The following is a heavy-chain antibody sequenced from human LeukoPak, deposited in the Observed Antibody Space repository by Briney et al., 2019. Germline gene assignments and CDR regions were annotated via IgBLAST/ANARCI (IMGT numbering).Heavy chain of an antibody. CDR1: GFTFSTYG. V-gene: IGHV3-23*01. J-gene: IGHJ4*02. Sequence: QAGGSLRLSCAISGFTFSTYGMSWVRQTPGKGLEWVSTISASGDTTDYADSVKGLFTISRDNSQNTLYVQMSSLRAEDTAVYYCAKVGEYYGAGASFDYWGQGTLVTVSS. CDR3: AKVGEYYGAGASFDY. D-gene: IGHD3-10*01. CDR2: ISASGDTT.